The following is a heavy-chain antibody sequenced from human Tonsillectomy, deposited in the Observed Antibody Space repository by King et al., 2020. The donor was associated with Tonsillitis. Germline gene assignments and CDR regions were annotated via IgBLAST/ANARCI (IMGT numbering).Heavy chain of an antibody. Sequence: EVQLVESGGGLVQPGGSLRLSCAASGFTFSSYAMNWVRQAPGKALECVSAISGSGGFTYYADSVKGRFTISRDNSKNTLYLQMNSLRAEDTAVYYCAKDLYDSSGYHFDYWGQGTLVTVSS. V-gene: IGHV3-23*04. CDR3: AKDLYDSSGYHFDY. CDR2: ISGSGGFT. CDR1: GFTFSSYA. J-gene: IGHJ4*02. D-gene: IGHD3-22*01.